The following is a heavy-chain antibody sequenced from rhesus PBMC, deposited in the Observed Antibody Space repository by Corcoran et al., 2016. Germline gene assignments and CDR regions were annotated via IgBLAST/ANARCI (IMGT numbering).Heavy chain of an antibody. Sequence: EVQLVQSGAEVKRPGESLKISCKASGYSFTSYWITGLRQMPGKGLEWEVCVFPLHSAPKATPSFAGPFIVSADKSISNTYLHWSSLTASDTATYYCVKDLWTWSGFDYWGRGVLVTVSS. CDR3: VKDLWTWSGFDY. V-gene: IGHV5-43*02. J-gene: IGHJ4*01. CDR2: VFPLHSAP. D-gene: IGHD2-39*01. CDR1: GYSFTSYW.